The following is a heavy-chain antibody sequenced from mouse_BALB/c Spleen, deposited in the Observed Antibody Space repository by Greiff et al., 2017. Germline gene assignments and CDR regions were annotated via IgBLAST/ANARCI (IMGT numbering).Heavy chain of an antibody. J-gene: IGHJ3*01. CDR3: ARSGSSGYVSSFAY. V-gene: IGHV1-54*01. CDR1: GYAFTNYL. CDR2: INPGSGGT. D-gene: IGHD3-1*01. Sequence: QVHVKQSGAELVRPGTSVKVSCKASGYAFTNYLIAWVKQRPGQGLEWIGVINPGSGGTNYNEKFKGKATLTADKSSSTAYMQLSSLTSDDSAVYFCARSGSSGYVSSFAYWGQGTLVTVSA.